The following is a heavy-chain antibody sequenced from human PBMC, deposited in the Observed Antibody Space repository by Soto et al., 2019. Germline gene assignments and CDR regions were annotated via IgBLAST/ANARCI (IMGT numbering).Heavy chain of an antibody. CDR3: AKDRIAALNVGGMDV. CDR1: RFTFSSYG. Sequence: SGGSLRLSCAASRFTFSSYGMHWVRQGPGKGLEWVAVMSYDGSNKYYADSVKGRFTISRDNSKNTLYLQMNSLRAEDTAVYYCAKDRIAALNVGGMDVWGQGTTVTVSS. V-gene: IGHV3-30*18. CDR2: MSYDGSNK. J-gene: IGHJ6*02. D-gene: IGHD6-13*01.